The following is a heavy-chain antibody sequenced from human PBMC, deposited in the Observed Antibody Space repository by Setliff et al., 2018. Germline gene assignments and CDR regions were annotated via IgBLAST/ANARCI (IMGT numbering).Heavy chain of an antibody. J-gene: IGHJ4*02. CDR2: IGGHNGHT. D-gene: IGHD2-2*01. CDR3: ARADYSSALHYFDY. CDR1: GYPFTNYG. V-gene: IGHV1-18*01. Sequence: ASVKVSCKASGYPFTNYGLTWVRQAPGQGLEWMGWIGGHNGHTKYAQNVQGRVTVTTETSTSTAFMELTSLTSDDTAVYYCARADYSSALHYFDYWGLGTLVTVSS.